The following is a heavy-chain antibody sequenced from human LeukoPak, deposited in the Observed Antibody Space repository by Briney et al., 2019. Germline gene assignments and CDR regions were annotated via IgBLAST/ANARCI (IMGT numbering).Heavy chain of an antibody. CDR2: ISSSGGTT. J-gene: IGHJ4*02. CDR3: AKNDQFSGSWYFDC. V-gene: IGHV3-23*01. D-gene: IGHD1-26*01. CDR1: GFTFRNYA. Sequence: GGSLRLSCVASGFTFRNYALSWVRQVPGKGLEWVSGISSSGGTTYYADSVKGRFTISRDSSKNTLYLQMNSLRAEDTAVYYCAKNDQFSGSWYFDCWGQGTLVTVSS.